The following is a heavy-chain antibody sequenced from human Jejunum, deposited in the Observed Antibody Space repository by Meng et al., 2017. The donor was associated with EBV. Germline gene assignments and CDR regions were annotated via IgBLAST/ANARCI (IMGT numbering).Heavy chain of an antibody. J-gene: IGHJ5*02. CDR3: ARAGCSTGWEGLWFDP. CDR1: GDSVYTGSYY. D-gene: IGHD6-19*01. V-gene: IGHV4-61*01. CDR2: FYSGST. Sequence: VPLPESGPGLLQPSETPSLTCIVSGDSVYTGSYYWSWIRQPPGKGLEWIGHFYSGSTNYNPSLKSRVTISVDTSKNQFSLKLYSVTAADTAVYYCARAGCSTGWEGLWFDPWGQGTLVTVSS.